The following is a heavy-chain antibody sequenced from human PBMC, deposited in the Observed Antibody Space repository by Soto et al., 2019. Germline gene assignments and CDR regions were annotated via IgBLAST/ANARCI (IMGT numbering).Heavy chain of an antibody. CDR3: ARDYDFWSGRGGMDV. D-gene: IGHD3-3*01. J-gene: IGHJ6*02. CDR1: SFTFSTYN. V-gene: IGHV3-21*01. CDR2: ISSSSSYI. Sequence: VSLSVSCAASSFTFSTYNMNWVRQAPGKGLEWVSSISSSSSYIYYADSVKGRFTISRDNAKNSLYLQMNSLRAEDTAVYYCARDYDFWSGRGGMDVWGQGTTVTVSS.